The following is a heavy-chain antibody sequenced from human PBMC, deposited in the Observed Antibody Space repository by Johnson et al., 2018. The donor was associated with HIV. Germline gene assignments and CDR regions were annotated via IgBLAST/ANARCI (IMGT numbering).Heavy chain of an antibody. J-gene: IGHJ3*02. CDR3: AKDLRLSSGQWLVQGGAFDI. CDR2: INWNGGSI. Sequence: VQLVESGGGWVQPGGSLRLSCVASGFTFDDYGMTWVRQAPGKGLEWVSGINWNGGSIGYADSLKGRFTISRDNAKNSLYLQMNSLRAEDTALYYCAKDLRLSSGQWLVQGGAFDIWGQGTMVTVSS. CDR1: GFTFDDYG. V-gene: IGHV3-20*04. D-gene: IGHD6-19*01.